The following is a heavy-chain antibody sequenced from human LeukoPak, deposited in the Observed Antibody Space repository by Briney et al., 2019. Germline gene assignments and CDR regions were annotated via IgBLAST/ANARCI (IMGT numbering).Heavy chain of an antibody. CDR2: IYYSGST. CDR3: ARGGYYYDSSGYPWYFDL. CDR1: GGSISSGGYY. V-gene: IGHV4-61*08. Sequence: SETLSLTCTVSGGSISSGGYYWSWIRQPPGKGLEWIGYIYYSGSTNYNPSLKSRVTISVDTSKNQFSLKLSSVTAADTAVYYCARGGYYYDSSGYPWYFDLWGRGTLVTVSS. J-gene: IGHJ2*01. D-gene: IGHD3-22*01.